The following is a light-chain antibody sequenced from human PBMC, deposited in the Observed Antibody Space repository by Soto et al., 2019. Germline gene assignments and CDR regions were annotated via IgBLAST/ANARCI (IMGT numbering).Light chain of an antibody. V-gene: IGKV1-39*01. J-gene: IGKJ2*01. Sequence: DIQMTQSPSSLSASVGDRVTIICRASPTISNYLNWYQQKPGKAPKVLIYGATRLQSGVPSRFSGSGSGTDFTLTISSLQPEDFATYYCQQSYSTPYTFGQGTKVDIK. CDR1: PTISNY. CDR3: QQSYSTPYT. CDR2: GAT.